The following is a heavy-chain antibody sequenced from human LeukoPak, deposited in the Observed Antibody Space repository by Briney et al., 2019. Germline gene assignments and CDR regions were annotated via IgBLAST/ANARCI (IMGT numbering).Heavy chain of an antibody. CDR3: ARAAAGISIDY. J-gene: IGHJ4*02. D-gene: IGHD6-13*01. CDR1: GFTVSSNY. CDR2: IYSGGST. Sequence: GGSLRLSCAASGFTVSSNYMSWVRQAPGKGLEWVSVIYSGGSTYYADSVKGRFTISRDNSKNTLYLQMNSLRAEDTAVYYCARAAAGISIDYWGQGTLVTVSS. V-gene: IGHV3-53*01.